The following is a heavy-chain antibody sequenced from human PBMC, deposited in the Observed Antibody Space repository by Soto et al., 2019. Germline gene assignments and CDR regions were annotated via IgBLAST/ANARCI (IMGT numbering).Heavy chain of an antibody. J-gene: IGHJ4*02. Sequence: EVRLVETGGRLIRPGGSLRLSCAASGLNVMGTYMNWVRQAPGKGLEWVSTLHSDGSTFYADSVKGRFSISRDGPKNNFYLQMNRLRAEDSAVYYCASSGYYDSSGDYWGQGTLVTVSS. V-gene: IGHV3-53*02. D-gene: IGHD3-22*01. CDR3: ASSGYYDSSGDY. CDR1: GLNVMGTY. CDR2: LHSDGST.